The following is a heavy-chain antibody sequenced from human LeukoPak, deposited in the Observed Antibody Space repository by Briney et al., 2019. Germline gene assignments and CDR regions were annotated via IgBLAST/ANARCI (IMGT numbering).Heavy chain of an antibody. CDR3: ARFSYGSGSYAGAEYYYYYMDV. J-gene: IGHJ6*03. Sequence: SETLSLTCTVSGGSISSYYWSWIRQPPGKGLEWIGYIYYSGSTNYNPSLKSRVTISVDTSKNQFSLKLSSVTAADTAVYYCARFSYGSGSYAGAEYYYYYMDVWGKGTTVTISS. CDR1: GGSISSYY. D-gene: IGHD3-10*01. V-gene: IGHV4-59*01. CDR2: IYYSGST.